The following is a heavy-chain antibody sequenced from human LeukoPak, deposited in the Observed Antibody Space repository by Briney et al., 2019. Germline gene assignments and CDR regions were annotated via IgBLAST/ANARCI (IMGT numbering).Heavy chain of an antibody. Sequence: SETLSLTCTVSGGSISSYYWSWIRQPPGKGLGWIGYIYYSGSTNYNPSLKSRVTISVDTSKNQFSLKLSSVTAADTAVHYCAGIGYSYVSYFDYWGQGTLVTVSS. D-gene: IGHD5-18*01. J-gene: IGHJ4*02. CDR3: AGIGYSYVSYFDY. CDR1: GGSISSYY. CDR2: IYYSGST. V-gene: IGHV4-59*08.